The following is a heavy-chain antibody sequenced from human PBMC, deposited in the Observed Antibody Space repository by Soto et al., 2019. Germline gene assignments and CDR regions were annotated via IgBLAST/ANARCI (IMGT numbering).Heavy chain of an antibody. CDR3: AGTSCSSTTCPTTY. D-gene: IGHD2-2*01. CDR2: INPHSGGT. Sequence: ASVKVSCKTAGYTFTGYYIYWVRQAPGQGLEWMGWINPHSGGTDSSQKFQGRVTMTRDTSISTAYMELSRLRSDDTAVYYCAGTSCSSTTCPTTYWGQGTLVTVSS. J-gene: IGHJ4*02. V-gene: IGHV1-2*02. CDR1: GYTFTGYY.